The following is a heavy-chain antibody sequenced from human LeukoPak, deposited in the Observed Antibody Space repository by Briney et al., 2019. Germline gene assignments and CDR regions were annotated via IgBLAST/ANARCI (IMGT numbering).Heavy chain of an antibody. J-gene: IGHJ4*02. D-gene: IGHD2-8*01. CDR3: AKDLRTYCTNGVCYPGYFDY. CDR2: IWSDGSNK. V-gene: IGHV3-33*06. CDR1: GFTFSSYG. Sequence: PGGSLRLSCAASGFTFSSYGMHWVRQAPGKGLEWVAVIWSDGSNKYYADSVKGRFTISRDNSGNTLYLQMNSLRAEDTAVYYCAKDLRTYCTNGVCYPGYFDYWGQGTLVTVSS.